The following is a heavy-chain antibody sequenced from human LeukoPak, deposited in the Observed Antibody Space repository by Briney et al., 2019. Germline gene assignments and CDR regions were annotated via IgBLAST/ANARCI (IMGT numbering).Heavy chain of an antibody. V-gene: IGHV1-8*01. CDR3: ARGPRFDP. Sequence: ASVKVSCKASGYIFTIYEFNWVRQAPGQGLEWLGYISPDTGNTGYAQKFQGRVTMTRDTSISTAYMELSSLIPEDTAVYYCARGPRFDPWGQGTLVTVSS. J-gene: IGHJ5*02. CDR2: ISPDTGNT. CDR1: GYIFTIYE.